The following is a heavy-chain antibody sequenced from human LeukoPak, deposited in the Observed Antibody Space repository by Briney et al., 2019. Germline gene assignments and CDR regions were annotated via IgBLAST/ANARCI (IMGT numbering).Heavy chain of an antibody. J-gene: IGHJ4*02. D-gene: IGHD4-17*01. CDR1: GFTFSSYA. CDR3: ARGYDYGDSYFDY. Sequence: PGGSLRLSCAASGFTFSSYAMHWVRQAPGKGLEWVAVISYDGSNKYYADSVKGRFTISRDNSKNTLYLQMNSLRAEDTAVYYCARGYDYGDSYFDYWGQGTLVTVSS. CDR2: ISYDGSNK. V-gene: IGHV3-30-3*01.